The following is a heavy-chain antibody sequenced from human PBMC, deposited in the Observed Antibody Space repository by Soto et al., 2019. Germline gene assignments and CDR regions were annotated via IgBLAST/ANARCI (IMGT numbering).Heavy chain of an antibody. J-gene: IGHJ4*02. V-gene: IGHV4-59*11. CDR2: IHYTGST. Sequence: PSETLSLTCSVSGGSIISHYLSWIRQPPGKGLEWIGYIHYTGSTDYSPSLKSRLTISVDTSKNQFSLKLSSVTAADTAVYYCARGGWSLDYWGQGTLVTVSS. CDR1: GGSIISHY. CDR3: ARGGWSLDY. D-gene: IGHD2-15*01.